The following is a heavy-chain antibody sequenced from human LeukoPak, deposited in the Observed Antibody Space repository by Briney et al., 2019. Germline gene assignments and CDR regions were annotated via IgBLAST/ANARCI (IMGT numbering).Heavy chain of an antibody. V-gene: IGHV4-59*01. CDR2: IYHSGST. J-gene: IGHJ4*02. CDR3: ARNTYYYVLDY. Sequence: SETLSLTCTVSGGSISSYYWSWIRQPPGKGLEWIGYIYHSGSTNYNPSLKSRVTISVDTSKNQFSLKLSSVTAADTAVYYCARNTYYYVLDYWGQGTLVTVSS. D-gene: IGHD3-10*02. CDR1: GGSISSYY.